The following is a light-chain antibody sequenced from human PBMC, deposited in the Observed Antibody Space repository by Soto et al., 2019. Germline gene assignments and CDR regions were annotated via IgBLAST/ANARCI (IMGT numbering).Light chain of an antibody. CDR1: ESISRDY. CDR3: QQYSSSPIT. V-gene: IGKV3-20*01. Sequence: EIVLTQSPGTLSLSPGQRATLSCRASESISRDYLAWYQQRLGQAPRLLIYGASSGATGIPDRFSGGGSGTDFSLTISRLDPEDFAVYYCQQYSSSPITFGQGTRLEIK. J-gene: IGKJ5*01. CDR2: GAS.